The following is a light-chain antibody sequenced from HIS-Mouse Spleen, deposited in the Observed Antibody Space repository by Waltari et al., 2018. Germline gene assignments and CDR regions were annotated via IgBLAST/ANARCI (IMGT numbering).Light chain of an antibody. CDR1: SSNIGSNY. Sequence: QSVLTQPPSASGTPGQRVTISCSGSSSNIGSNYVYRYQPLPGTAPKLLISRNNQRPSGVPDRFSGSKSDTSASLAISGLRSEDEADYYCAAWDDSLSGPVFGGGTKLTVL. V-gene: IGLV1-47*01. J-gene: IGLJ3*02. CDR2: RNN. CDR3: AAWDDSLSGPV.